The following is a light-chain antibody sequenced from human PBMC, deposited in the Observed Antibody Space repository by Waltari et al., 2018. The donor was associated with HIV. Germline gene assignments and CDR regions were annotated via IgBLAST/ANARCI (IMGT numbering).Light chain of an antibody. Sequence: QSVLTQPPAVSGALGQRVSISCTGTTSNIGANNDVHWYQQYPGRAPKVLVYGSRHRPSGVPDRFSGSKSGSSASLAITGLQAEDEAEYYCQSYDSSLSGSVFGGGTKVTVL. J-gene: IGLJ2*01. V-gene: IGLV1-40*01. CDR1: TSNIGANND. CDR2: GSR. CDR3: QSYDSSLSGSV.